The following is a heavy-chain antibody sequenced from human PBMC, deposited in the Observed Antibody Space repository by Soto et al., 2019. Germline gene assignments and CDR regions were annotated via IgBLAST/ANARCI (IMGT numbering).Heavy chain of an antibody. CDR2: IWYDGSNK. Sequence: QVQLVESGGGVVQPGRSLRLSCAAYGFTFSSYGMHWVRQAPGKGLEREAVIWYDGSNKYYADSVKGRFTISRDNSKNTLYLQMDSLRAEEPDVYYCARDTGIAAAGSPTNARGMDVWCQGTTVTVSS. V-gene: IGHV3-33*01. J-gene: IGHJ6*02. D-gene: IGHD6-13*01. CDR1: GFTFSSYG. CDR3: ARDTGIAAAGSPTNARGMDV.